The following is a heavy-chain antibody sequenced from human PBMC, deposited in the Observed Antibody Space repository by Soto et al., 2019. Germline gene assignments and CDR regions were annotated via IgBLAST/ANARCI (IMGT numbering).Heavy chain of an antibody. V-gene: IGHV3-7*03. D-gene: IGHD3-22*01. J-gene: IGHJ5*02. CDR3: ATETGYYDSSGYHNWFDP. Sequence: GGSLRLSCETSGFSFSSYWMSWVRQAPGKGLEWLGNVKQDGSKTYYVDSVKGRFVISRDNTKNSVFLQMNSLTVDDTAVYYCATETGYYDSSGYHNWFDPWGQGTLVTVSS. CDR1: GFSFSSYW. CDR2: VKQDGSKT.